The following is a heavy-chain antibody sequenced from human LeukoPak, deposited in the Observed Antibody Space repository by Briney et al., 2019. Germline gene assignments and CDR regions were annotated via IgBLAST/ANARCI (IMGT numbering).Heavy chain of an antibody. D-gene: IGHD3-3*01. J-gene: IGHJ4*02. CDR1: GGSISSYY. CDR2: IYYSGST. V-gene: IGHV4-59*01. CDR3: ARGHKGVAPGY. Sequence: SETLSLTCTVSGGSISSYYWSWIRQPPGKGPEWIGYIYYSGSTNYNPSLKSRVTISVDTSKNQFSLKLSSVTAADTAVYYCARGHKGVAPGYWGQGTLVTVSS.